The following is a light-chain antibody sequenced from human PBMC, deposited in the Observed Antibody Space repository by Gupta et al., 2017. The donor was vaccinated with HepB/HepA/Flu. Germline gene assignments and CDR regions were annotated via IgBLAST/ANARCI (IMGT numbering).Light chain of an antibody. Sequence: SSELTQPPSVSVSPGQTASITCSGDKLGDKYACWYQQKPGQSPVLVSYQDSKRPSGIPERFSGSNSGNTATLTISGTQAMDEDYYYCQAWDSSTVVFGGGTKLTVL. CDR1: KLGDKY. CDR3: QAWDSSTVV. V-gene: IGLV3-1*01. CDR2: QDS. J-gene: IGLJ2*01.